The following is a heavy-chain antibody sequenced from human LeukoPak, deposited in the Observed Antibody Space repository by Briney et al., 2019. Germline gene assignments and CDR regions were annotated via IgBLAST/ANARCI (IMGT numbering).Heavy chain of an antibody. CDR2: IIPIFGTA. CDR1: GGTFSSYA. D-gene: IGHD4-17*01. CDR3: ARDRGGTGYGDCGFDYFDY. V-gene: IGHV1-69*13. J-gene: IGHJ4*02. Sequence: SVKVSCKASGGTFSSYAISWVRQAPGQGLEWMGGIIPIFGTANYAQKFQGRVTITADESTSTAYMELSSLRSEDTAVYYCARDRGGTGYGDCGFDYFDYWGQGTLVTVSS.